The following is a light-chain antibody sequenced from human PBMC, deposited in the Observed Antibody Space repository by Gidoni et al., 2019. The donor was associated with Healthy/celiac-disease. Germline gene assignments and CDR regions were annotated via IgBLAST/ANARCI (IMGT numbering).Light chain of an antibody. CDR1: QSISSY. CDR3: QQSYSTPRT. V-gene: IGKV1-39*01. Sequence: DIQMTQSPSPLSASVGDRVTITCRASQSISSYLNWYQQKPGKAPKLLIYAASSLQSGVASRFSGSGSGTDFTLTISSLQPEDFATYYCQQSYSTPRTFGGGTKVEIK. J-gene: IGKJ4*01. CDR2: AAS.